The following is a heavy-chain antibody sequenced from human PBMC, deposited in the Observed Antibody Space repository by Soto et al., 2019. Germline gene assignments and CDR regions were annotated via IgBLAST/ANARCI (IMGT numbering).Heavy chain of an antibody. J-gene: IGHJ4*02. V-gene: IGHV3-72*01. CDR2: IKNRANSYAT. D-gene: IGHD3-10*01. Sequence: TGGSLRLSCAASGFTFSDPYMDWVRQAPGKGLQWVGRIKNRANSYATDYAASVKGRFTISRDDSKNSVFLQMDSLKTEDTAVYYCTRAPSYYGSGSYHWGQGTLVTVSS. CDR1: GFTFSDPY. CDR3: TRAPSYYGSGSYH.